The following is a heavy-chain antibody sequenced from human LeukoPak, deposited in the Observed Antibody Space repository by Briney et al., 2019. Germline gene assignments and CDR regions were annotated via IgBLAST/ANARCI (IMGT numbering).Heavy chain of an antibody. Sequence: PGGSLRLSCAASGFAFNDYSINWVRQAPGKGLEWVSSISSGSDHIYYADSVKGRFTISRDNAKNSLYLQMDSLRAEDTAVYYCARAIVVVPAAYYGMDVWGQGTTVTVSS. J-gene: IGHJ6*02. D-gene: IGHD2-2*01. CDR1: GFAFNDYS. CDR2: ISSGSDHI. V-gene: IGHV3-21*01. CDR3: ARAIVVVPAAYYGMDV.